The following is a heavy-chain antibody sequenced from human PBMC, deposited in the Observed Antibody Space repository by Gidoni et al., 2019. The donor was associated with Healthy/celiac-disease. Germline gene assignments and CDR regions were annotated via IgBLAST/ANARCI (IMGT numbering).Heavy chain of an antibody. Sequence: QVQLVQSGAEVKKPGSSVKVSCKASGYTFTGSYMHWVRQAPGQGLEWMGWINPNSGGTNYAQKFQGRVTMTRDTPISTAYMELSRLRSDDTAVYYCARGKGYYGSGSRNTRYYGMDVWGQGTTVTVSS. V-gene: IGHV1-2*02. CDR1: GYTFTGSY. CDR2: INPNSGGT. CDR3: ARGKGYYGSGSRNTRYYGMDV. J-gene: IGHJ6*02. D-gene: IGHD3-10*01.